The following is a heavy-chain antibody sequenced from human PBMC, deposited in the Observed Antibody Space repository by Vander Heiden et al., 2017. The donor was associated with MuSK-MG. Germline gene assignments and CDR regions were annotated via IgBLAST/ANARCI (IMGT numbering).Heavy chain of an antibody. V-gene: IGHV3-15*01. Sequence: EVQLVASGGGLIKPGGSLRLSCAASGFPFRNAWVSWVRQAPGKGLEWVGRIKSKTDGGTTDYAAPVKGRFNISRDDSKNTLYLQMNSLKTEDTAVYYCTTDDYYYDSSGDAFDIWGQGTMVTVSS. J-gene: IGHJ3*02. CDR2: IKSKTDGGTT. D-gene: IGHD3-22*01. CDR1: GFPFRNAW. CDR3: TTDDYYYDSSGDAFDI.